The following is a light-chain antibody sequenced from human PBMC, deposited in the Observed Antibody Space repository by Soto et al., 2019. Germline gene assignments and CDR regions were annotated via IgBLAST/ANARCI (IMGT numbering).Light chain of an antibody. V-gene: IGLV2-23*01. CDR3: CSYAGSGTLL. CDR1: SSDVGNYNL. CDR2: EGS. Sequence: QSALTQPASVSGSPGQSITISCTGTSSDVGNYNLVSWYQQHPGKAPKLMIYEGSKRPSGVSNRFSGSKSGNTASLTISGLQAEDEADYYYCSYAGSGTLLFGGGTKLTVL. J-gene: IGLJ2*01.